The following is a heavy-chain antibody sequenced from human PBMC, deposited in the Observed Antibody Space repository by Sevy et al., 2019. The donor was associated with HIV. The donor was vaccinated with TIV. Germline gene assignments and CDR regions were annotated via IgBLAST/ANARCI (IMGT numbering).Heavy chain of an antibody. CDR3: ATHAGIAVAGRVFDY. Sequence: GGSLRLSCAASGFTFSDHYMDWVRQAPGKGLEWVGRIRNKADSYTTEYAASVKGRFTISRDDSKNSLYLLMNSLKTEDTAVYYCATHAGIAVAGRVFDYWGQGTLVTVSS. V-gene: IGHV3-72*01. CDR1: GFTFSDHY. J-gene: IGHJ4*02. CDR2: IRNKADSYTT. D-gene: IGHD6-13*01.